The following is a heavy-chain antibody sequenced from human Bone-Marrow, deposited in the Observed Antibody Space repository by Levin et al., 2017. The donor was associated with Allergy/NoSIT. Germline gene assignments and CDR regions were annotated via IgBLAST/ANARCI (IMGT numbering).Heavy chain of an antibody. J-gene: IGHJ6*02. CDR3: ARDHFWSGYYYYYYYGMDV. Sequence: GESLKISCAASGFTFSSYAMHWVRQAPGKGLEWVAVISYDGSNKYYADSVKGRFTISRDNSKNTLYLQMNSLRAEDTAVYYCARDHFWSGYYYYYYYGMDVWGQGTTVTVSS. V-gene: IGHV3-30-3*01. CDR1: GFTFSSYA. D-gene: IGHD3-3*02. CDR2: ISYDGSNK.